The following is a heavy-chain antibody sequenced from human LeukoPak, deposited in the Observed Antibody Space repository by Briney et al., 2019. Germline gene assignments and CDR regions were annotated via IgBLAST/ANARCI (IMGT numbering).Heavy chain of an antibody. CDR3: ARYYGSGTYSLDN. D-gene: IGHD3-10*01. CDR1: GFTFSSYW. Sequence: AGESLRLSCAASGFTFSSYWMHWVRQAPGKGLVGVSRINNDGSDTSYVDSVKGRFTISRDNAKNTLYLQMNSLRAEDAAVYYCARYYGSGTYSLDNWGQGTLVTVSS. CDR2: INNDGSDT. V-gene: IGHV3-74*01. J-gene: IGHJ4*02.